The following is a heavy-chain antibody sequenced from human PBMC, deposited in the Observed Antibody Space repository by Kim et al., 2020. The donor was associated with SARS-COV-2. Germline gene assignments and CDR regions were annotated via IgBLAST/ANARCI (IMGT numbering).Heavy chain of an antibody. V-gene: IGHV1-46*01. Sequence: ASVKVSCKASGYTFTSYYMHWVRQAPGQGLEWMGIINPSGGSTSYAQKFQGRVTMTRDTPTSTVYMELSSLRSEDTAVYYCARGGGWIQLWYYYYGMDVWGQGTTVTVSS. J-gene: IGHJ6*02. CDR3: ARGGGWIQLWYYYYGMDV. CDR2: INPSGGST. D-gene: IGHD5-18*01. CDR1: GYTFTSYY.